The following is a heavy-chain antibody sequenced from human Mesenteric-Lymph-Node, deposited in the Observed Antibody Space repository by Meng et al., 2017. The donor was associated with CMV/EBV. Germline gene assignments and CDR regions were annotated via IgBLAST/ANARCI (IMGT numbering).Heavy chain of an antibody. D-gene: IGHD1-26*01. Sequence: SETLSLTCTVSGGSVSSGSYYWSWIRQPPGKGLEWIGYIYYSGSTNYNPSLKSRVTISVDTSKNQFSLKLSSVTAADTAVYYCARVLRSMGAGSWFDPWGQGTLVTVSS. V-gene: IGHV4-61*01. CDR1: GGSVSSGSYY. J-gene: IGHJ5*02. CDR3: ARVLRSMGAGSWFDP. CDR2: IYYSGST.